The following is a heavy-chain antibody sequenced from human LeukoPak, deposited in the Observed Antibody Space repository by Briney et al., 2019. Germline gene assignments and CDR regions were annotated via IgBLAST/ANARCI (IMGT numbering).Heavy chain of an antibody. CDR2: ISGSGGST. D-gene: IGHD3-10*01. V-gene: IGHV3-23*01. Sequence: GGSLRLSCAASGFTFSSYAMSWVRQAPGKGLEWASAISGSGGSTYYADSVKGRFTISRDNSKNTLYLRMNSLRAEDTAVYYCAKDMVRGASPAFDYWGQGTLVTVSS. J-gene: IGHJ4*02. CDR3: AKDMVRGASPAFDY. CDR1: GFTFSSYA.